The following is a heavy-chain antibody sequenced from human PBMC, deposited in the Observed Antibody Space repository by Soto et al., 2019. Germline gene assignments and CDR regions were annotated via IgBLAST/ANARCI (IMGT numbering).Heavy chain of an antibody. V-gene: IGHV1-69*13. CDR2: IIPIFGTA. CDR1: GGTSSSYA. Sequence: SVKVSCKASGGTSSSYAISWVRQAPGQGLEWMGGIIPIFGTANYAQKFQGRVTITADESTSTAYMELSSLRSEDTAVYYCASTYCYDSSGYYPTFDYWGQGTLVTVSS. J-gene: IGHJ4*02. CDR3: ASTYCYDSSGYYPTFDY. D-gene: IGHD3-22*01.